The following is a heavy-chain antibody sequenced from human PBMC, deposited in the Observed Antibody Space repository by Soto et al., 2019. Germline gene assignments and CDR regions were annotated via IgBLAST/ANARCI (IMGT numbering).Heavy chain of an antibody. V-gene: IGHV3-30-3*01. J-gene: IGHJ4*02. CDR2: ISYDGNTQ. CDR1: GFTLSSYS. CDR3: AKVSRPSRISTPDVDY. Sequence: QVQLVESGGGVVQPGTSLRLSCAASGFTLSSYSIHWVRQAPGKGLDWVAVISYDGNTQFYGDSVKGRFIVSRDNSRKTIYLQLNNLQAEDTAVYYCAKVSRPSRISTPDVDYWGQGTLVTVSS.